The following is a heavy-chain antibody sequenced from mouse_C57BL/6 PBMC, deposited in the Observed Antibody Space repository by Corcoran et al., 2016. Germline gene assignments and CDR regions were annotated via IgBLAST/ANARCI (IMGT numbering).Heavy chain of an antibody. CDR3: TYSYYARGFAY. CDR2: IDPEDGDT. Sequence: EVQLQQSGAELVRPGASVKLSCTASGFNIKDYYMHWVKQRPEQGLEWIGRIDPEDGDTEYAPKFQGKATMTADTSSNTAYLQLSSLTSEDTAVYYCTYSYYARGFAYWGQGTLVTVSA. CDR1: GFNIKDYY. V-gene: IGHV14-1*01. J-gene: IGHJ3*01. D-gene: IGHD2-12*01.